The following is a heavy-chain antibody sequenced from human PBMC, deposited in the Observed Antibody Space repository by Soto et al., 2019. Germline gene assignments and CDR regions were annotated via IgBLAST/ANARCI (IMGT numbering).Heavy chain of an antibody. Sequence: KPSETLSLTCTVSGGSVSSGSYYWSWIRQPPGKGLEWIGYIYYSGSTNYNPSLKSRVTISVDTSKNQFSLKLSSVTAADTAVYYCARGFKNDFWGGYFVGYGGMDVWGQGTTVTVSS. CDR3: ARGFKNDFWGGYFVGYGGMDV. J-gene: IGHJ6*02. D-gene: IGHD3-3*01. V-gene: IGHV4-61*01. CDR2: IYYSGST. CDR1: GGSVSSGSYY.